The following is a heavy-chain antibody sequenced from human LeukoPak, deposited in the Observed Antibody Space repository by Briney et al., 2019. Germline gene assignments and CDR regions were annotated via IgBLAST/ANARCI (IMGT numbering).Heavy chain of an antibody. CDR2: ISSSSSYI. D-gene: IGHD3-22*01. CDR1: GFTFSSYS. J-gene: IGHJ4*02. Sequence: GGSLRLSCAASGFTFSSYSMNWVRQPPGKGLEWVSSISSSSSYIYYADSVKGRFTISRDNAKNSPYQQMNSLRAEDTAVYYCASENYYDSSGYFGYWGQGTLVTVSS. CDR3: ASENYYDSSGYFGY. V-gene: IGHV3-21*01.